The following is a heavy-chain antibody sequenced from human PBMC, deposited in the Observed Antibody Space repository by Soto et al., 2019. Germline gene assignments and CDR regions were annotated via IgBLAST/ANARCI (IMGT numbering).Heavy chain of an antibody. CDR2: VIPVFNTS. V-gene: IGHV1-69*01. D-gene: IGHD4-17*01. CDR1: GGAFGRYS. Sequence: QVQLEQYGPEVKRPGTSVKVSCKASGGAFGRYSVSWVRQAPGQGLEWIGGVIPVFNTSNYSLKFQGRVAIFADLSTSSVFMELRSLRSEDTALYYCARGDEMTAVTIFEYWSQGTLVTVSS. CDR3: ARGDEMTAVTIFEY. J-gene: IGHJ4*02.